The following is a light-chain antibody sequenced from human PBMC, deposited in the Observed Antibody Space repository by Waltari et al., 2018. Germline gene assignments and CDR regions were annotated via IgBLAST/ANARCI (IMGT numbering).Light chain of an antibody. CDR1: QSLVHSDGYTL. V-gene: IGKV2-30*02. CDR3: MQGTHYIT. J-gene: IGKJ5*01. CDR2: RVS. Sequence: DVVMTQSPASLPVTIGHPASISCRSSQSLVHSDGYTLLHSFHQRPGQAPRRLIYRVSNRDSGVPDRFSGSGSVTDFTLKISRVEAEDVGVYYCMQGTHYITFGQGTRLEIK.